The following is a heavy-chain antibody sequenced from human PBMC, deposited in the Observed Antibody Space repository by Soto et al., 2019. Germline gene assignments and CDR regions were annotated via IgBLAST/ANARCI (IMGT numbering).Heavy chain of an antibody. J-gene: IGHJ6*02. CDR3: ARAGYSSGWRPKPDLYYYGMDV. V-gene: IGHV1-24*01. Sequence: ASVKVSCKVSGYTLTELSMHCVRQAPGKGLEWMGGFDPEDGETIYAQKFQGRVTMTEDTSTDTAYMELSSLRSEDTAVYYCARAGYSSGWRPKPDLYYYGMDVWGQGTTVTVSS. CDR2: FDPEDGET. D-gene: IGHD6-19*01. CDR1: GYTLTELS.